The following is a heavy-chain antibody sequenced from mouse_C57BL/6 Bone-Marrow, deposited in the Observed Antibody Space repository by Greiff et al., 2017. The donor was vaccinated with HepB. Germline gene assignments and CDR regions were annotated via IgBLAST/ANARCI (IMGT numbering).Heavy chain of an antibody. CDR1: VCTFFTYW. CDR2: IFPASGST. J-gene: IGHJ4*01. CDR3: SRGYYYYYGSSYYAIDC. D-gene: IGHD1-1*01. V-gene: IGHV1-70*01. Sequence: VGPGWGGRGCVKSSVCTFFTYWMNWVCQRPGQGLEWIGQIFPASGSTYYNEMYKDKAALTVDTSSTTAYMQRSSLTSEDTAVYFCSRGYYYYYGSSYYAIDCWGQGTSVTVSS.